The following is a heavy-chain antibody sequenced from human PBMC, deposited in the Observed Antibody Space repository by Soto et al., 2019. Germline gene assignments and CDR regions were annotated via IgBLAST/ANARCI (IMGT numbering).Heavy chain of an antibody. V-gene: IGHV1-69*12. CDR3: ASGPREVRFLEWPIDY. CDR2: IIPIFGTA. J-gene: IGHJ4*02. D-gene: IGHD3-3*01. CDR1: GGTFSSYA. Sequence: QVQLVQSGAEVKKPGSSVKVSCKASGGTFSSYAISWVRQAPGQGLEWMGGIIPIFGTANYAQKFQGRVTITADESTSTAYMELSSLRSEDTAVYYCASGPREVRFLEWPIDYWGQGTLVTVSS.